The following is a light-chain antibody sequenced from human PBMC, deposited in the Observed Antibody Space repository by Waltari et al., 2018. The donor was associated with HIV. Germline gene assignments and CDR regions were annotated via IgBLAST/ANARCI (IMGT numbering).Light chain of an antibody. J-gene: IGKJ2*01. CDR1: QSLLQNNGKKY. CDR2: LAS. Sequence: DIVMTKSPLSLPVTPGEAASISGRYSQSLLQNNGKKYLDWYVQKPGQSPQLVIYLASSRASGVPDRFSGSGSGTDCTLKIGRLEAEDVGIYYCMQALQTPRTFGQRTKLEIK. CDR3: MQALQTPRT. V-gene: IGKV2-28*01.